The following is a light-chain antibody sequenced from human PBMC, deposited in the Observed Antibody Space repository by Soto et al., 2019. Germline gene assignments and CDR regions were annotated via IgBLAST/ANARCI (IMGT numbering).Light chain of an antibody. CDR1: SGNIASNS. CDR2: GDN. J-gene: IGLJ2*01. Sequence: NFMLTQPHSVSESPGKTLTISCTGSSGNIASNSVQWYQQRPGSAPTTVIYGDNQRPSGVPDRFSGSIDTSSNSASLTISGLRTEEEAAYYCQSYDSSSVIFGGGTKLTVL. V-gene: IGLV6-57*02. CDR3: QSYDSSSVI.